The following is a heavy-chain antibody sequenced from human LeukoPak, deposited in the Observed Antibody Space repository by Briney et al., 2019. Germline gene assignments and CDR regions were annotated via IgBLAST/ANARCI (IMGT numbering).Heavy chain of an antibody. V-gene: IGHV3-30-3*01. J-gene: IGHJ4*02. D-gene: IGHD3-22*01. CDR2: ISYDGSNK. Sequence: GGSLRLSCAASGFTFSSYAMHWVRQAPGKGLEWVAVISYDGSNKYYADSVKGRFTISRDNSKNTLYLQMNSLRAEDTAVYYCAKDYYYDTSGSITVDYWGQGTLVTVSS. CDR3: AKDYYYDTSGSITVDY. CDR1: GFTFSSYA.